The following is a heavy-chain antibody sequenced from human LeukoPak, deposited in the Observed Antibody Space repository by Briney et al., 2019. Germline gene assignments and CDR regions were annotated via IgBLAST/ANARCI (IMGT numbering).Heavy chain of an antibody. J-gene: IGHJ4*02. CDR1: GFTFSSYS. Sequence: KSGGSLRLSRAASGFTFSSYSMNWVRQAPGKGLEWVSSISSSSSYIYYADSVKGRFTISRDNAKNSLYLQMNSLRAEDTAVYYCAREARFYYGSNGYWGQGTLVTVSS. CDR2: ISSSSSYI. D-gene: IGHD3-10*01. CDR3: AREARFYYGSNGY. V-gene: IGHV3-21*01.